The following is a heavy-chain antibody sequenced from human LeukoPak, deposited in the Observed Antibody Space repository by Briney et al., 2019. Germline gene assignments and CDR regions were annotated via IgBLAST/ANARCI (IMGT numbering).Heavy chain of an antibody. CDR2: TYYRSQQWYS. Sequence: SQTLSLTCALSGDIVSSNGGAWNWIRQSPSRGLEWLGRTYYRSQQWYSDYAPSVKGRITLNPDTSKNQFSLQLNSVTPEDTAVYYCGRETDFGVVTNWGQGTLVTVSS. CDR3: GRETDFGVVTN. J-gene: IGHJ4*02. V-gene: IGHV6-1*01. D-gene: IGHD3-3*01. CDR1: GDIVSSNGGA.